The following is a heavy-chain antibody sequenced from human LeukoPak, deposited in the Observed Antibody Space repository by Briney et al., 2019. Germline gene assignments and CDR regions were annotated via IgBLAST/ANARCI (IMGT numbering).Heavy chain of an antibody. CDR3: VRDHALSWYYT. CDR2: ISYRGST. D-gene: IGHD3-16*02. J-gene: IGHJ5*02. V-gene: IGHV4-39*07. CDR1: GGSISSGPNH. Sequence: SETLSLTCAVSGGSISSGPNHWGWIRQPPGKGLEWIGSISYRGSTYYNPSLKSRVTISADTSKNHFSLKLSTVTAADTAVYFCVRDHALSWYYTWGQGTLVTVSS.